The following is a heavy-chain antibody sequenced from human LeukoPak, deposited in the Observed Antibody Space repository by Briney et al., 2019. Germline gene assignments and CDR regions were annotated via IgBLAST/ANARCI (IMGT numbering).Heavy chain of an antibody. V-gene: IGHV3-30*04. CDR3: ARPDLEWFGSYYYYYYGMDV. J-gene: IGHJ6*02. CDR2: ISYDGSKK. CDR1: GFTFSSYA. D-gene: IGHD3-10*01. Sequence: GGSLRLSCAASGFTFSSYAMHWVRQAPGKGLEWVAVISYDGSKKYYADSVKGRFTISRDNSKNTLYLQMHSLRAEDTAVYYCARPDLEWFGSYYYYYYGMDVWGQGTTVTVSS.